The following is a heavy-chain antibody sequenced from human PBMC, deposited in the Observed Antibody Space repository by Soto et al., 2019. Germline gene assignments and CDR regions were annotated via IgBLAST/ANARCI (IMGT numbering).Heavy chain of an antibody. J-gene: IGHJ3*02. CDR2: IIPILGIA. CDR3: ARDSSSGRSSGGYSSSWYGAFDI. D-gene: IGHD6-13*01. Sequence: QVQLVQSGAEVKKPGSSVKVSCKASGGTFSSYTISWVRQAPGQGLEWMGRIIPILGIANYAQKFQGRVTITADKSTSTAYMELSSLRSEDTAVYYCARDSSSGRSSGGYSSSWYGAFDIWGQGTMVTVSS. V-gene: IGHV1-69*08. CDR1: GGTFSSYT.